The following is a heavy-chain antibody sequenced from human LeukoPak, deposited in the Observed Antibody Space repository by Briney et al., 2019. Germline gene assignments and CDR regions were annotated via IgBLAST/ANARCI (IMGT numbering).Heavy chain of an antibody. V-gene: IGHV1-69*13. Sequence: SVKVSCKASGGTFSSYAISWVRQAPGQGLEWMGGIIPIFGTANYAQKFQDRVTITADESTSTAYMELSSLRSEDTAVYYCARDQGGYWGYDFFDYWGQGTLVTVSS. D-gene: IGHD5-12*01. CDR2: IIPIFGTA. J-gene: IGHJ4*02. CDR1: GGTFSSYA. CDR3: ARDQGGYWGYDFFDY.